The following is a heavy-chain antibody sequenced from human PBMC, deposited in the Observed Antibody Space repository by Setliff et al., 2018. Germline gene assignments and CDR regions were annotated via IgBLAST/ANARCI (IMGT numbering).Heavy chain of an antibody. CDR1: GYTFTNYG. V-gene: IGHV1-18*01. CDR2: INNYSFKT. J-gene: IGHJ6*02. CDR3: ARINFYVSSGYYYAPEL. D-gene: IGHD3-22*01. Sequence: GASVKVSCKTSGYTFTNYGITWVRQAPGQGLEWMGWINNYSFKTNYPQKFLGRVTVTTDTSTGTAYMELGSLRADDTAVYYCARINFYVSSGYYYAPELWGQGTTVTVSS.